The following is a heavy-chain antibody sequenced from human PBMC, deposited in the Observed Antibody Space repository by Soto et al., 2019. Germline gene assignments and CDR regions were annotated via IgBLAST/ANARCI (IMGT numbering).Heavy chain of an antibody. Sequence: QVQLVESGGGVVQPGRSLRLSCAASGFTFSSYDMHWVRQAPGKGLEWVAVIWYDGSNKYYADSVKGRFTISRDNSKNTLYLQMNSLRAEDTAVYYCARDQDGMDVWGQGTTVTVSS. J-gene: IGHJ6*02. CDR1: GFTFSSYD. V-gene: IGHV3-33*01. CDR3: ARDQDGMDV. CDR2: IWYDGSNK.